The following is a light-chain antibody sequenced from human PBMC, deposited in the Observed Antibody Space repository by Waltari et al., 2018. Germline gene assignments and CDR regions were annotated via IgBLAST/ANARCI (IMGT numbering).Light chain of an antibody. Sequence: EILMTQSPVALSVSSGERATLSCRASQNVSDNLAWYQQRPGQALALLIYSVSIRSPGVPDRFRGGGSATQFTLTINSLQSSDSAVYYCQQYMNWPPGYTFGQGTKVEIK. V-gene: IGKV3-15*01. J-gene: IGKJ2*01. CDR1: QNVSDN. CDR3: QQYMNWPPGYT. CDR2: SVS.